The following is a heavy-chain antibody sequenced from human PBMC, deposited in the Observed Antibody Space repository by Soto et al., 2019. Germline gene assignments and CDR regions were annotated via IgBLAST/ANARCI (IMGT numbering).Heavy chain of an antibody. J-gene: IGHJ2*01. CDR1: GGTFSSYA. V-gene: IGHV1-69*01. CDR3: VRDYYDSSGSYYWYFDL. CDR2: IIPIFGTA. Sequence: QVQLVQSGAEVKKPGSSVKVSCKASGGTFSSYAISWVRQAPGQGLEWMGGIIPIFGTANYAQKFQGRVTITADESTSTAYMELSSLRSEDTAVYYCVRDYYDSSGSYYWYFDLWGRGTLVTVSS. D-gene: IGHD3-22*01.